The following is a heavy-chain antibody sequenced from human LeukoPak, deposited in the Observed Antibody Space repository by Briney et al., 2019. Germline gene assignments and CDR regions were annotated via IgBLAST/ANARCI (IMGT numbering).Heavy chain of an antibody. CDR1: GFTFSSYW. Sequence: PGGSLRLSCAASGFTFSSYWMHWVRQAPGKGLVWVSRINSDGSTTSYADSVKGRFTISRDNAKNTLYLQMNSLRAEDTAVYYCARAIAAAGNFAFDIWGQGTMVTVSS. J-gene: IGHJ3*02. CDR3: ARAIAAAGNFAFDI. D-gene: IGHD6-13*01. CDR2: INSDGSTT. V-gene: IGHV3-74*01.